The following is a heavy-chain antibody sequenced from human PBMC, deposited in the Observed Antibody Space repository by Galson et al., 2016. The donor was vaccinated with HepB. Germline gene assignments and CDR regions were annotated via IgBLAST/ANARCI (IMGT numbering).Heavy chain of an antibody. V-gene: IGHV1-2*02. Sequence: SVKVSCKASGYTFTAYYIHWVRPAPGQGLEWMGWINPNSGGTDSAQKFQDRVTMTRDTSINTVYMELTRLRSDDTAVYYCARLREAPFDYWGQGTLVTVSS. CDR3: ARLREAPFDY. CDR2: INPNSGGT. J-gene: IGHJ4*02. CDR1: GYTFTAYY. D-gene: IGHD1-26*01.